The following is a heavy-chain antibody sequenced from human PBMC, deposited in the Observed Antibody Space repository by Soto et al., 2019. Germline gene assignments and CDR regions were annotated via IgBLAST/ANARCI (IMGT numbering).Heavy chain of an antibody. V-gene: IGHV4-59*01. CDR1: GGSISSYY. CDR2: IYYSGST. Sequence: KPSETLSLTCTVSGGSISSYYWSWIRQPPGKGLEWIGYIYYSGSTNYNPSLKSRVTISVDTSKNQFSLKLSSVTAADTAVYYCARAGTTMVRGVISGWFDPWGQGTLVTVSS. CDR3: ARAGTTMVRGVISGWFDP. D-gene: IGHD3-10*01. J-gene: IGHJ5*02.